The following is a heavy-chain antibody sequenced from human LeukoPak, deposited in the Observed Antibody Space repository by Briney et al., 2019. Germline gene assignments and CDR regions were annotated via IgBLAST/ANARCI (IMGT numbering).Heavy chain of an antibody. CDR3: ARASGYSSSSGLL. Sequence: PSETLSLTCTVSGGSISSSSYYWGWIRQPPGKGLEWIGSIYYSGSTYYNPSLKSRVTIPVDTSKNQFSLKLSSVTAADTAVYHCARASGYSSSSGLLWGQGTLVTVSS. V-gene: IGHV4-39*01. CDR2: IYYSGST. CDR1: GGSISSSSYY. J-gene: IGHJ4*02. D-gene: IGHD6-6*01.